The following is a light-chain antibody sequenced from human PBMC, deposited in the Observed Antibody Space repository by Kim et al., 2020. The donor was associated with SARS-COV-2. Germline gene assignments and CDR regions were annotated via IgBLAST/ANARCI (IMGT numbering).Light chain of an antibody. CDR1: HNINNW. V-gene: IGKV1-12*01. J-gene: IGKJ4*01. Sequence: DIQMTQSPSSVSAFVGDRVTITCRASHNINNWLAWYQQKPGRAPKLLIYDASAVQSGVPSRFSGSGSGTDFTLTITTLQTEDCATYYCQQGHSFPLTFGGGTKVDIK. CDR3: QQGHSFPLT. CDR2: DAS.